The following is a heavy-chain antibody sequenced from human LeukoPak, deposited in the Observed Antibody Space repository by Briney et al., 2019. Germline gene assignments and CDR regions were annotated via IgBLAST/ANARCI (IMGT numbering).Heavy chain of an antibody. V-gene: IGHV3-30*02. D-gene: IGHD6-19*01. J-gene: IGHJ4*02. CDR3: AKDRSIAVADEPSYYFDY. CDR2: IRYDGSNK. CDR1: GFTFSSYG. Sequence: GGSLRLSCAASGFTFSSYGMHWVRQAPGKGLEWVAFIRYDGSNKYYADSVKGRFTISRDNSKNTLYLQMYSLRDEDTAVYYCAKDRSIAVADEPSYYFDYWGQGTLVTVSS.